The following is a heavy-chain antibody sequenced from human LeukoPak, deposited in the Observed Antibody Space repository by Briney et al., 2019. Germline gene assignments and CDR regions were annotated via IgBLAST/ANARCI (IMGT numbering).Heavy chain of an antibody. D-gene: IGHD3-9*01. CDR1: GYTFTGYY. CDR3: ARGDDLLTGNRDWFDP. V-gene: IGHV1-2*02. J-gene: IGHJ5*02. CDR2: INPNSGGT. Sequence: ASVKVSCKASGYTFTGYYLHWVRQAPGQGLEWMGWINPNSGGTKYAQKFQGRVTMTRDTSISTAYMELSSLTSDDTAVYYCARGDDLLTGNRDWFDPWGQGTLVTVFS.